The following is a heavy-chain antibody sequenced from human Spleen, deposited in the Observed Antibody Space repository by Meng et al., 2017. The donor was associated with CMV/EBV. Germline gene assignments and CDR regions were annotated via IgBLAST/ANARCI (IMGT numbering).Heavy chain of an antibody. CDR1: GGSVSWGSYY. Sequence: SETLSLTCTVSGGSVSWGSYYWSWIRQPPGKGLEWIGYIYYSGSTNYNPSLKSRVTISVDTSKNQFSLKLSSVTAADTAVYYCARVGPAATYYYYGMDVWGQGTTVTVSS. CDR3: ARVGPAATYYYYGMDV. V-gene: IGHV4-61*01. D-gene: IGHD2-2*01. J-gene: IGHJ6*02. CDR2: IYYSGST.